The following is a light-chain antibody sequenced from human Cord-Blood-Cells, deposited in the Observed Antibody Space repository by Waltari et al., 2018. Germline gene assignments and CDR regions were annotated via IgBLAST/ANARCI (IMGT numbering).Light chain of an antibody. J-gene: IGKJ1*01. CDR2: GAS. Sequence: EIVLTPSPGTLPLSPGERATLPCRASQSVSTSYLAWYQQKPGQAPRLLIYGASSRATGIPDRFSGSGSGTDFTLTISRLEPEDFAVYYCQQYGSSPRTFGQGTKVEIK. CDR1: QSVSTSY. CDR3: QQYGSSPRT. V-gene: IGKV3-20*01.